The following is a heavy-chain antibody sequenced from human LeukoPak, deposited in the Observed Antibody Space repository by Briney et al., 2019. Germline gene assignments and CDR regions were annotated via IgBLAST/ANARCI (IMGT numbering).Heavy chain of an antibody. Sequence: ASVKVSCKASGYTFTAYYMHWVRQAPGQGLEWMGRINPNSGGTNYAQKFQGRVTMTRDTSISTAYMELSRLRSDDTAVYYCARSGGGNTSHYFDYWGQGTLVTVSS. D-gene: IGHD4-23*01. CDR1: GYTFTAYY. J-gene: IGHJ4*02. V-gene: IGHV1-2*06. CDR3: ARSGGGNTSHYFDY. CDR2: INPNSGGT.